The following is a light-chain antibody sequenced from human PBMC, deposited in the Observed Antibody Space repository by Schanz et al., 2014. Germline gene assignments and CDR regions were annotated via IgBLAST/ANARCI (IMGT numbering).Light chain of an antibody. J-gene: IGLJ3*02. CDR2: DNN. V-gene: IGLV1-40*01. CDR3: AAWDDSLSGRV. CDR1: SSNIGAGYV. Sequence: QSVLTQPPSVSGAPGQRVTISCTGSSSNIGAGYVVHWYQHLPGTAPKLLIYDNNNRPSGVPDRFSGSKSGTSASLAISGLRSEDEADYYCAAWDDSLSGRVFGGGTKLTVL.